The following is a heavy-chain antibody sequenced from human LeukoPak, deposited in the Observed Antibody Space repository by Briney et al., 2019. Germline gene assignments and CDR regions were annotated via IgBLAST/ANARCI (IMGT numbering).Heavy chain of an antibody. V-gene: IGHV1-18*01. CDR3: AMTQQWLVYYFDY. CDR1: GYTFTSYG. J-gene: IGHJ4*02. CDR2: ISAYNGNT. D-gene: IGHD6-19*01. Sequence: ASVKVSCKASGYTFTSYGISWVRQAPGQGLEWMGWISAYNGNTNYAQKLQGRVTMTTGTSTSTAYMELRRLRSDDTAVYYCAMTQQWLVYYFDYWGQGTLVTVSS.